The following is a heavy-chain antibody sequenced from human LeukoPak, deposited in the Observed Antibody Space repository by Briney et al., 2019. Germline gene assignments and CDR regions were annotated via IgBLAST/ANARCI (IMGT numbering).Heavy chain of an antibody. Sequence: ASVKVSCKASGYTFTGYYMHWVRQAPVQGLEWVGWINPNSGGTNYAQKFQGRVSMTRDTSISTAHMELSRLRSDDTAVYYWARGEYFEQHLGPEFEGGGQGTLVTVSS. D-gene: IGHD2/OR15-2a*01. CDR1: GYTFTGYY. CDR2: INPNSGGT. CDR3: ARGEYFEQHLGPEFEG. J-gene: IGHJ4*02. V-gene: IGHV1-2*02.